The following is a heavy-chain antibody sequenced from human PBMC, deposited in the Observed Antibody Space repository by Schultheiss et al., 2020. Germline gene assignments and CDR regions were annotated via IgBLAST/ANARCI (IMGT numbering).Heavy chain of an antibody. D-gene: IGHD6-19*01. Sequence: GGSLRLSCAASGFTFSSYAMHWVRQAPGKGLEWVAVISYDGSNKYYADSVKGRFTISRDNSKNTLYLQMNSLRAEDTAVYYCARESSGGGYYYYYGMDVWGQGTTVTVS. CDR2: ISYDGSNK. CDR3: ARESSGGGYYYYYGMDV. J-gene: IGHJ6*02. V-gene: IGHV3-30-3*01. CDR1: GFTFSSYA.